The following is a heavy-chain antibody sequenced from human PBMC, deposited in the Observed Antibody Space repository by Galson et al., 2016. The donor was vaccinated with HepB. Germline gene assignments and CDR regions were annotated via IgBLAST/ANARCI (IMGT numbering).Heavy chain of an antibody. D-gene: IGHD5/OR15-5a*01. V-gene: IGHV4-31*03. J-gene: IGHJ2*01. Sequence: TLSLTCIVPGDSVSAGAYYWTWIRQHPGKGLEWIGYIFHTGGTYYISSLKSRLIMAIDTSKNQFSLSPTSVTAADTAVYFCVRLRRVTHYWYFDLWGRGTLVTVSS. CDR2: IFHTGGT. CDR3: VRLRRVTHYWYFDL. CDR1: GDSVSAGAYY.